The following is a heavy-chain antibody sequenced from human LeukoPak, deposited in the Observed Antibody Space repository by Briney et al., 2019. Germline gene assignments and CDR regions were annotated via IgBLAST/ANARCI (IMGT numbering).Heavy chain of an antibody. J-gene: IGHJ5*02. CDR2: IYTSGST. CDR1: GGSISSGSYY. V-gene: IGHV4-61*02. D-gene: IGHD3-3*01. Sequence: SETLSLTCTVSGGSISSGSYYWSWIRQPAGKGLEWIGRIYTSGSTNYNPSLKSRVTISVDTSKNQFSLKLSSVTAADTAVYYCARDRGTAGLRFLEWLMWFDPWGQGTLVTVSS. CDR3: ARDRGTAGLRFLEWLMWFDP.